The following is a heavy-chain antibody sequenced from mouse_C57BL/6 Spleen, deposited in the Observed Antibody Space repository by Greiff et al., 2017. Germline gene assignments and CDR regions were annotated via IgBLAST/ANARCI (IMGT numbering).Heavy chain of an antibody. D-gene: IGHD2-4*01. CDR2: IDPEDGDT. J-gene: IGHJ4*01. CDR3: TTVYDYDDDAHAMDY. V-gene: IGHV14-1*01. CDR1: GFNIKDYY. Sequence: VQLQQSGAELVRPGASVKLSCTASGFNIKDYYMHWVKQRPEPGLEWIGRIDPEDGDTEYAPKFQGKATMTADTSSNTAYLQLSSLTSEDTAVYYCTTVYDYDDDAHAMDYWGQGTSVTVSS.